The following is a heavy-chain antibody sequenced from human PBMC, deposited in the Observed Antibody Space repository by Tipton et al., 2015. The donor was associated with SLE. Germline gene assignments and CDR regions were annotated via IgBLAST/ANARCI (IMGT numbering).Heavy chain of an antibody. CDR3: ARRPHYYYYGMDV. Sequence: TLSLTCAVYGGSSFSGYQWSWIRQTPGKGLEWIGEINHSGSTNYNPSLKSRVTMSVDTSKNQFSLKLSSVTAADTAVYYCARRPHYYYYGMDVWGQGTTVTVSS. CDR1: GGSSFSGYQ. CDR2: INHSGST. V-gene: IGHV4-34*01. J-gene: IGHJ6*02.